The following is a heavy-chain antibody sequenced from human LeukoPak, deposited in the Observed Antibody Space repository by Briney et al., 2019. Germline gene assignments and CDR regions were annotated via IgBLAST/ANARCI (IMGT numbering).Heavy chain of an antibody. V-gene: IGHV3-23*01. CDR2: ISGSGGST. CDR3: ALGSGHFERAGQFDY. D-gene: IGHD1-26*01. J-gene: IGHJ4*02. CDR1: GFTFSSYA. Sequence: PGGSLRLSCAASGFTFSSYAMSWVRQAPGKGLEWVSAISGSGGSTYYADSVKGRFTISRDNSKNTLYLQMNSLRAEDTAVYYCALGSGHFERAGQFDYWGQGTLVTVSS.